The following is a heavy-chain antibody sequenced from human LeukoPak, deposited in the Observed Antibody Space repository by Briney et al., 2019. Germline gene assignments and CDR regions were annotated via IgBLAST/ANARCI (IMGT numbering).Heavy chain of an antibody. CDR1: GGSFSGYY. CDR3: ARLVSSYTRSYYYYYYMDV. CDR2: INHSGST. J-gene: IGHJ6*03. D-gene: IGHD6-13*01. Sequence: SETLSLTCAVYGGSFSGYYWSWIRQPPGKGLEWIGEINHSGSTNYNPSLKSRVTISVDTSKNQFSLKLSSVTAADTAVYYCARLVSSYTRSYYYYYYMDVWGKGTTVTVSS. V-gene: IGHV4-34*01.